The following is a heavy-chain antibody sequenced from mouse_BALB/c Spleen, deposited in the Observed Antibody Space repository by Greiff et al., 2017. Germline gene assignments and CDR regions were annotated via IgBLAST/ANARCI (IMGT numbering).Heavy chain of an antibody. J-gene: IGHJ4*01. V-gene: IGHV8-8*01. CDR3: ARTHYGNYPYYYAMDY. CDR1: GFSLSTSGMS. Sequence: QVQLKESGPGILQPSQTLSLTCSFSGFSLSTSGMSVGWIRQPSGKGLEWLAHIWWNDDKYYNPALKSRLTISKDTSNNQVFLKIASVVTADTATYYCARTHYGNYPYYYAMDYWGQGTSVTVSS. D-gene: IGHD2-1*01. CDR2: IWWNDDK.